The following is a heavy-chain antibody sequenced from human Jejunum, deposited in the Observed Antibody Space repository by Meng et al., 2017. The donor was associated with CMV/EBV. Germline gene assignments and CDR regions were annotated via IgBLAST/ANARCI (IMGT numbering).Heavy chain of an antibody. V-gene: IGHV3-21*01. CDR3: AKDLYYGDPAAFPL. Sequence: SGFTFSNSEMHWVRQAPGKGLEWVSSISGNSNYLYYADSLKGRFTISRDNAKNSLYLQMDSLRAEDTAVYYCAKDLYYGDPAAFPLWGQGTMVTVSS. CDR1: GFTFSNSE. J-gene: IGHJ3*01. CDR2: ISGNSNYL. D-gene: IGHD2-21*01.